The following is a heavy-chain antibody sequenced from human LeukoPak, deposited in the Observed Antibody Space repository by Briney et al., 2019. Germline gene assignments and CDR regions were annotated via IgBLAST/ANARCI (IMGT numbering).Heavy chain of an antibody. CDR1: GYAFTRHY. CDR2: INPSGSST. D-gene: IGHD6-19*01. Sequence: GASVKVSCKASGYAFTRHYMHWVRQAPGQGLEWMGLINPSGSSTIYAQKFQGRVTMTRDMSTSTDYMELSSLRSDDTAVYFCARAVADAFDVWGQGTMVTVSS. CDR3: ARAVADAFDV. V-gene: IGHV1-46*01. J-gene: IGHJ3*01.